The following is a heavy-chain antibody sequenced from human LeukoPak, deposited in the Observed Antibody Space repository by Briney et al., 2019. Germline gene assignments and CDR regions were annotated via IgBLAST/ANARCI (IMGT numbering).Heavy chain of an antibody. J-gene: IGHJ6*02. Sequence: SETLSLTCAVYGGSYSDYYWGWIRQPPGKGLEWIGEINHSGSTNHNPSLKSRVTISVDTSKNQFSLKLSSVTAADAAVYYCALGGSGYYGSGSYSYYYYGMDVWGQGTTVTVSS. V-gene: IGHV4-34*01. CDR3: ALGGSGYYGSGSYSYYYYGMDV. CDR2: INHSGST. CDR1: GGSYSDYY. D-gene: IGHD3-10*01.